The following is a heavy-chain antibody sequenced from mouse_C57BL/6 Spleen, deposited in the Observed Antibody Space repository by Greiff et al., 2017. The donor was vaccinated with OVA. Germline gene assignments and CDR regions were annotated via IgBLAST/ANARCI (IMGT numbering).Heavy chain of an antibody. Sequence: VQRVESGPGLVAPSQSLSITCTVSGFSLTSYGVDWVRQSPGKGLEWLGVIWGVGSTNYNSALKSRLSISKDNSESQVFLKMNSLQTDDPAMCYCARGELGQGAMDYWGQGTSVTVSS. CDR3: ARGELGQGAMDY. V-gene: IGHV2-6*01. CDR1: GFSLTSYG. J-gene: IGHJ4*01. D-gene: IGHD4-1*01. CDR2: IWGVGST.